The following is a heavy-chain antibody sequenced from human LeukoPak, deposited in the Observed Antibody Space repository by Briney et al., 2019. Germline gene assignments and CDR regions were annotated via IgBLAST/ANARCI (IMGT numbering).Heavy chain of an antibody. D-gene: IGHD4-11*01. CDR1: GFTFSSYG. CDR2: IRYDGSNK. V-gene: IGHV3-30*02. Sequence: GGSLRLSCAVSGFTFSSYGMNWVRQAPGKGLEWVAFIRYDGSNKHYADSVKGRFTISRDNSKNTLYLQMNSLRAEDAAVYYCAKESVTTLAGYYYFMDVWGKGTTVTVSS. CDR3: AKESVTTLAGYYYFMDV. J-gene: IGHJ6*03.